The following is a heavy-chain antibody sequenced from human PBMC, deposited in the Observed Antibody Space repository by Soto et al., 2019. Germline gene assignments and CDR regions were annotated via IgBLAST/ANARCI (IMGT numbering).Heavy chain of an antibody. J-gene: IGHJ5*02. CDR1: GAALNSGNYY. Sequence: PSETLSLTGTVSGAALNSGNYYWSWIRQVPGEGLEWIGHIYVTGAVDYNPSLRDRITISQDTSERQFSLNLRLVTAADTAVYYCARLRIATNNYKWFDPWGQGTLVTVSS. D-gene: IGHD2-21*01. V-gene: IGHV4-31*03. CDR3: ARLRIATNNYKWFDP. CDR2: IYVTGAV.